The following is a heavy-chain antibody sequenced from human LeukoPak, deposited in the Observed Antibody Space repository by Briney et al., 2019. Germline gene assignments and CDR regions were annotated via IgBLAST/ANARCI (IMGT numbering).Heavy chain of an antibody. CDR2: INSDGSSR. Sequence: GGSLRLSCAASGFTFSNYWMHWVRQAPGKGLVWVSSINSDGSSRNYADSVKSRFSISRDNAKNTLYLQMNSLRAEDTAVYYCALVGGGYWGQGTLVTVSS. D-gene: IGHD2-15*01. J-gene: IGHJ4*02. CDR3: ALVGGGY. CDR1: GFTFSNYW. V-gene: IGHV3-74*01.